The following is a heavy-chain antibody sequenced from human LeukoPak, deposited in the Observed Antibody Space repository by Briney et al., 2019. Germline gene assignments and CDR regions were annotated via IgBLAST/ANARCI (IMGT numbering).Heavy chain of an antibody. Sequence: GGSLRLSCAASGFTFSSYAMHWVRQAPGKGLEWVAVISYDGSNKYYADSVKGRFTISRDNSKNTLYLQMNSLRAEDTAVYYRARDSKRYYYGSGSYPDYWGQGTLVTVSS. CDR3: ARDSKRYYYGSGSYPDY. J-gene: IGHJ4*02. CDR2: ISYDGSNK. CDR1: GFTFSSYA. D-gene: IGHD3-10*01. V-gene: IGHV3-30*04.